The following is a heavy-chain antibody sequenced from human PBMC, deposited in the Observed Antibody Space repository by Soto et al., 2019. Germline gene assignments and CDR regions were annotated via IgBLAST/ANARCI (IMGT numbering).Heavy chain of an antibody. V-gene: IGHV3-21*01. J-gene: IGHJ4*01. CDR1: GFTFTRYI. CDR3: ALFRVSDWRSSVAS. Sequence: GGSLRVSCAASGFTFTRYIMNWVRQSPGKGLEWVSSISSTTNYIYYADSVKGRFIVSRDNAKQSLYLQMNSLTAEDTAVYYCALFRVSDWRSSVASGGHGTLVTVSS. CDR2: ISSTTNYI. D-gene: IGHD2-21*02.